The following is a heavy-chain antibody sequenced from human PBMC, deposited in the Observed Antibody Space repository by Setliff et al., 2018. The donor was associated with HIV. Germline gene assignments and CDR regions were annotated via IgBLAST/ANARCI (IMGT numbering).Heavy chain of an antibody. CDR1: GYTLTEVS. CDR3: ARDNYYDSSGAIGY. J-gene: IGHJ4*02. D-gene: IGHD3-22*01. Sequence: LVKVSCKISGYTLTEVSMHWVRQAPGKGLEWMGGIIPIFGTANYAQKFQGRVSITADASTSTAYMELSSLRSEDTAVYYCARDNYYDSSGAIGYWGQGTLVTVSS. V-gene: IGHV1-69*13. CDR2: IIPIFGTA.